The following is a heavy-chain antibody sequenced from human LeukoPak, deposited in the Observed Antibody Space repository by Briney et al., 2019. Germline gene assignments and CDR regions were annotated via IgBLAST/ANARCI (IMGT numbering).Heavy chain of an antibody. D-gene: IGHD3-10*01. CDR3: ARVRYGSGSLYYYYYYMDV. J-gene: IGHJ6*03. Sequence: PSETLSLTCTVSGGSISRSSYHWGWIRQPPGKGLEWIGSIFYSGSTYYNPSLKSRVTISVDTSKNQFSLKLSSVTAADTAVYYCARVRYGSGSLYYYYYYMDVWGKGTTVTISS. V-gene: IGHV4-39*01. CDR1: GGSISRSSYH. CDR2: IFYSGST.